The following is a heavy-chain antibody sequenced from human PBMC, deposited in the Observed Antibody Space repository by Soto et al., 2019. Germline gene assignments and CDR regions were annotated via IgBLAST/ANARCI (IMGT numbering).Heavy chain of an antibody. V-gene: IGHV1-3*01. CDR1: GYTFTSYA. J-gene: IGHJ6*03. Sequence: GASVKVSCKASGYTFTSYAMHWVRQAPGQRLERMGWINAGNGNTKYSQKFQGRVTITRDTSASTAYMELSSLRSEDTAVYYCARFRDYDFWSGYSNDYYYYYMDVWGKGTTVTVSS. CDR2: INAGNGNT. CDR3: ARFRDYDFWSGYSNDYYYYYMDV. D-gene: IGHD3-3*01.